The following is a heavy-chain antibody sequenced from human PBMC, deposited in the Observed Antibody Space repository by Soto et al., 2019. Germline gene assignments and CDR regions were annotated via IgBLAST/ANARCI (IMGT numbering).Heavy chain of an antibody. V-gene: IGHV5-51*01. CDR2: IYPGDSDT. CDR1: GYSFTSYW. J-gene: IGHJ4*02. D-gene: IGHD6-6*01. Sequence: GESLKISCEGSGYSFTSYWIGWVRQMHGKGLEWMGIIYPGDSDTRYSPSFQGQVTISADKSISTAYLQWSSLKASDTAMYYCARHFRYSSSSLAPFDYWGQGTLVTAPQ. CDR3: ARHFRYSSSSLAPFDY.